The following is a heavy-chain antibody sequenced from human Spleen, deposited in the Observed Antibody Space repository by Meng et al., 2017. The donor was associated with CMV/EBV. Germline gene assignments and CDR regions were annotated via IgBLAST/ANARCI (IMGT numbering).Heavy chain of an antibody. CDR2: IYHSGST. D-gene: IGHD3-22*01. CDR3: ARPYDSSGYYDVHYGMDV. J-gene: IGHJ6*02. Sequence: GSLRLSCTVSGYSISSAYYWGWIRQPPGKGLEWIGSIYHSGSTYYNPSLKSRVTISVDTSKNLFSLKLSSVTPADTAVYYCARPYDSSGYYDVHYGMDVWGQGTTVTVSS. V-gene: IGHV4-38-2*02. CDR1: GYSISSAYY.